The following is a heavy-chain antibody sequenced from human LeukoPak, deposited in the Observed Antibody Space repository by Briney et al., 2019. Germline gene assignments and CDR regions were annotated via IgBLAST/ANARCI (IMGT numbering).Heavy chain of an antibody. CDR2: ISAYNGNT. J-gene: IGHJ4*02. Sequence: ASVKVSCKASGYTFTSYGVSWVRQAPGQGLEWMGWISAYNGNTNYAQKLQGRVTMTTDTSTSTAYMELRSLRSDDTAVYYCARVSVTLYYFDYWGQGTLVTVSS. CDR3: ARVSVTLYYFDY. D-gene: IGHD5-18*01. CDR1: GYTFTSYG. V-gene: IGHV1-18*01.